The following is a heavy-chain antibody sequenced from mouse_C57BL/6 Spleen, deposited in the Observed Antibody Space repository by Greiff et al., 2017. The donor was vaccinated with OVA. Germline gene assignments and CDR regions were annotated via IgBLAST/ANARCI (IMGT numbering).Heavy chain of an antibody. CDR3: ARQFAY. CDR2: INPGSGGT. Sequence: QVQLKESGAELVRPGTSVKVSCKASGYAFTNYLIEWVKQRPGQGLEWIGVINPGSGGTNYNEKFKGKATLTADKSSSTAYMQLSSLTSEDSAVYFCARQFAYWGQGTLVTVSA. J-gene: IGHJ3*01. V-gene: IGHV1-54*01. CDR1: GYAFTNYL.